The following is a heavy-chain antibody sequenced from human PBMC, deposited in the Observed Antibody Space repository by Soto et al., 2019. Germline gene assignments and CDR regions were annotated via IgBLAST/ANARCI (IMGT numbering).Heavy chain of an antibody. CDR3: AREPGYSNKFDY. CDR2: IYYSGST. CDR1: GGSISSYY. D-gene: IGHD6-13*01. V-gene: IGHV4-59*01. J-gene: IGHJ4*02. Sequence: SETLSLTCTVSGGSISSYYWSWIRQPPGKELEWVGYIYYSGSTNYNPSLKSRVTISVDTSKNQFSLKLSSVTAADTAVYYCAREPGYSNKFDYWGQGTLVTVSS.